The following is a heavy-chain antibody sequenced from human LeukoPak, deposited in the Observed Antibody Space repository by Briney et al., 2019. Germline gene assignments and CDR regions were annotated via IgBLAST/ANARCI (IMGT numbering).Heavy chain of an antibody. V-gene: IGHV4-38-2*02. CDR3: ARAGTNLGDYDY. CDR1: GYSISSGHY. D-gene: IGHD4-17*01. J-gene: IGHJ4*02. Sequence: PSETLSLTCTVSGYSISSGHYWAWIRQSPEKGLEWIASMFHSGSTYYNPSLKSRVTTSADTSKNEFSLQLSSVTAADTAVYYCARAGTNLGDYDYWGQGTLVTVSS. CDR2: MFHSGST.